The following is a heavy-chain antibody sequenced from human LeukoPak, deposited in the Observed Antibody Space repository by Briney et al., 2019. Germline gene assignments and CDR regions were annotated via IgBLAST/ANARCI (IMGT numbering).Heavy chain of an antibody. CDR1: GDSFSSYA. Sequence: SVKVSCKASGDSFSSYAISWVRQAPGQGLEWMGGIIPIFGTANYAQKFQGRVTITADESTSTAYMELSSLRSEDTAVYYCARVYLRAAALGGAFDIWGQGTMVSVSS. D-gene: IGHD6-13*01. V-gene: IGHV1-69*13. CDR3: ARVYLRAAALGGAFDI. CDR2: IIPIFGTA. J-gene: IGHJ3*02.